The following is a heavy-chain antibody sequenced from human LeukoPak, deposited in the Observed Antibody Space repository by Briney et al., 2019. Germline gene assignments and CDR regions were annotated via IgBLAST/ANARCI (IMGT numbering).Heavy chain of an antibody. D-gene: IGHD3-16*02. V-gene: IGHV4-59*08. CDR2: IYHSGST. CDR1: DGSISTYY. J-gene: IGHJ4*02. CDR3: ARLAVNFDY. Sequence: SETLSLTCTVSDGSISTYYWNWIRQPPGKGLEWIGYIYHSGSTNYNPSLKSRVTISIDTSKNQFSLKLSSVTAADTAVYYCARLAVNFDYWGQGTLVTVSS.